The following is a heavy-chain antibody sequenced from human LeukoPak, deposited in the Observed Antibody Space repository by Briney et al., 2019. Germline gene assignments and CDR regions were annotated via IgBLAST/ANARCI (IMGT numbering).Heavy chain of an antibody. CDR1: GDSINSGGYY. CDR3: ARDRIPYGDYHYYYYGMDV. J-gene: IGHJ6*02. CDR2: IYYSGST. V-gene: IGHV4-30-4*08. D-gene: IGHD4-17*01. Sequence: SETLSLTCTVSGDSINSGGYYWSWIRQPPGKGLEWIGYIYYSGSTYYNPSLKSRVTISVDTSKNQFSLKLSSVTAADTAVYYCARDRIPYGDYHYYYYGMDVWGQGTTVTVSS.